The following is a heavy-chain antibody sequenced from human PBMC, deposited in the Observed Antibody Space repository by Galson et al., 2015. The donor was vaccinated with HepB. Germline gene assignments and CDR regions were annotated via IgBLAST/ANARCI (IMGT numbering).Heavy chain of an antibody. V-gene: IGHV1-18*01. CDR1: GYTFTSYG. CDR3: ARDATVTTLGYYYGMDV. CDR2: ISAYNGNT. J-gene: IGHJ6*02. D-gene: IGHD4-17*01. Sequence: SVKVSCKASGYTFTSYGISWVRQAPGQGLEWMGWISAYNGNTNYAQKLQGRVTMTTDTSTSTAYMELRSLRSDDTAVYYCARDATVTTLGYYYGMDVWGQGTTVTVSS.